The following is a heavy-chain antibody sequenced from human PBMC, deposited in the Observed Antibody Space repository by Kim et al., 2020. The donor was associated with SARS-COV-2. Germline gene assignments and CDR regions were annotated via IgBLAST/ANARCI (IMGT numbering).Heavy chain of an antibody. V-gene: IGHV3-30*02. CDR2: SI. CDR3: APYDPDAFDV. J-gene: IGHJ3*01. D-gene: IGHD5-12*01. Sequence: SITYADSVKGRFTMSRDNSKNTMYLQMHCLRAEDAAVSYCAPYDPDAFDVWGQGTMVTVSS.